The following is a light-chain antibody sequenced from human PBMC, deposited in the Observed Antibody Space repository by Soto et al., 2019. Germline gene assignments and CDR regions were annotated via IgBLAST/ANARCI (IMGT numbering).Light chain of an antibody. J-gene: IGKJ4*01. CDR2: AAF. Sequence: DVQMTQSPSSVSASVGDRVTLTCRASQVISNSLAWYQQKPGKAPRLLIYAAFNLQGGVPSRFSGSGSGTDFFLTISSLQPEDFATYYCQQAYIFPFSFGGGTKEDIK. CDR3: QQAYIFPFS. V-gene: IGKV1-12*02. CDR1: QVISNS.